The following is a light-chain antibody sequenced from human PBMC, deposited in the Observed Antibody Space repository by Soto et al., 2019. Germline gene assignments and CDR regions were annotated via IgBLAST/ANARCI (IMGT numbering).Light chain of an antibody. V-gene: IGLV1-40*01. CDR2: GNI. Sequence: QSVLTQPPSVSGAPGQRVTISCTGSNSNIGAGYDVHWYQQRPGTAPKLLIFGNINRPSGVPDRFSGSKSGTSASLAITGLQAEDEGDYYCQSYDRTLSARYVFGTGTKLTVL. CDR3: QSYDRTLSARYV. J-gene: IGLJ1*01. CDR1: NSNIGAGYD.